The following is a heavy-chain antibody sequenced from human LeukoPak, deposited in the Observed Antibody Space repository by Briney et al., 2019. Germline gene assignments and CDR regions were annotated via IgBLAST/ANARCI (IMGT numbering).Heavy chain of an antibody. J-gene: IGHJ4*02. CDR1: GGSISSGDYY. Sequence: PSQTLSLTCTVSGGSISSGDYYWSWIRQPPGKGLEWMGYIYYSGSAYYNPSLKSRVTISVDTSKNQFSLKLRSVTAADTAVYFRARGLGSSWYGDWGQGTLVTVSS. D-gene: IGHD6-13*01. CDR3: ARGLGSSWYGD. CDR2: IYYSGSA. V-gene: IGHV4-30-4*01.